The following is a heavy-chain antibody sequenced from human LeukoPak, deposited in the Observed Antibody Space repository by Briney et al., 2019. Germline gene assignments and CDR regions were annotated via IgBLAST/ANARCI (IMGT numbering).Heavy chain of an antibody. Sequence: GGSLRLSCAASGFTFSDYWMTWVRQAPGKGPEWVANIREDGRKAYYVDSVMGRFTISRDNVKNSLYLQMSYLRAEDTAVYYCARDQIGGHYQFWGQGALVAVSS. CDR1: GFTFSDYW. CDR3: ARDQIGGHYQF. J-gene: IGHJ4*02. CDR2: IREDGRKA. V-gene: IGHV3-7*01. D-gene: IGHD2-21*02.